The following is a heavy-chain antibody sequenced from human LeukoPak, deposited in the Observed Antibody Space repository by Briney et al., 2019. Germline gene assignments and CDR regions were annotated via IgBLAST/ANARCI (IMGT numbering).Heavy chain of an antibody. V-gene: IGHV4-61*02. CDR3: ARGDGYNDYMDV. CDR1: GGSISSGSYY. Sequence: SETLSLTCTVSGGSISSGSYYWSWIRQPAGKGLEWIGRIYTSGSTNYNPSLKSRVTMSVDTSKNQFSLKLSSVTAADTAVYYCARGDGYNDYMDVWGKGTTVTISS. D-gene: IGHD5-24*01. CDR2: IYTSGST. J-gene: IGHJ6*03.